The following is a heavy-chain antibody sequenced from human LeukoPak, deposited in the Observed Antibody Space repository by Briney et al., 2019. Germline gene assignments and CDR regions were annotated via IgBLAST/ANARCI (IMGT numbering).Heavy chain of an antibody. V-gene: IGHV4-34*01. CDR3: ARDYYYGSSGYYPI. J-gene: IGHJ3*02. Sequence: PSETLSLTCTVSGGSISSYYWSWIRQPPGKGLEWIGEINHSGSTNYNPSLKSRVTISVDTSKNQFSLKLSSVTAADTAVYYCARDYYYGSSGYYPIWGQGTMVTVSS. CDR1: GGSISSYY. D-gene: IGHD3-22*01. CDR2: INHSGST.